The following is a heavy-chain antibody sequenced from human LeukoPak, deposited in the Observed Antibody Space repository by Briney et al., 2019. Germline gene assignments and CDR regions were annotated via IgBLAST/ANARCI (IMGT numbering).Heavy chain of an antibody. CDR1: GFTFSSYA. CDR3: ASWHSGSLPDAFDI. Sequence: PGRSLRLSCAASGFTFSSYAMHWVRQAPGKGLEWVAVISYDGSNKYYADSVKGRFIISRDNSKNTLYLQMNSLRAEDTAVYYCASWHSGSLPDAFDIWGQGTMVTVSS. J-gene: IGHJ3*02. D-gene: IGHD1-26*01. V-gene: IGHV3-30*01. CDR2: ISYDGSNK.